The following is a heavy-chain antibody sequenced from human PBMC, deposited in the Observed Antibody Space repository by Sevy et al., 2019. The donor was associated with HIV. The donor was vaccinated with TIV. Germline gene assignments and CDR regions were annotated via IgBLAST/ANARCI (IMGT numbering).Heavy chain of an antibody. CDR1: TFTFSDYY. V-gene: IGHV3-11*01. J-gene: IGHJ4*02. Sequence: GGSLRLSCAASTFTFSDYYMTWIRRAPGKGLECVSHISSGGSNKDYADSVKGRFTISRDNAKNSLYLQMNSLRAEDTAVYYCARVRYNYGSYYFDYWGQGTLVTVSS. D-gene: IGHD5-18*01. CDR3: ARVRYNYGSYYFDY. CDR2: ISSGGSNK.